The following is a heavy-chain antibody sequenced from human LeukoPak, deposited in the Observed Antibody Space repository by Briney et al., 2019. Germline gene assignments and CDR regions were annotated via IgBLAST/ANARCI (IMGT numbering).Heavy chain of an antibody. J-gene: IGHJ4*02. D-gene: IGHD1-1*01. V-gene: IGHV3-23*05. CDR1: GFTFSSYA. Sequence: PGGSLRLSCAAPGFTFSSYAMTWVRQAPGKGLEWVSTIYNTGSITYYSDSVKGRFTISRDNSKNTLYLQMNSLTVGDTAVYYCASRTTGYWGQGTLVTVSS. CDR2: IYNTGSIT. CDR3: ASRTTGY.